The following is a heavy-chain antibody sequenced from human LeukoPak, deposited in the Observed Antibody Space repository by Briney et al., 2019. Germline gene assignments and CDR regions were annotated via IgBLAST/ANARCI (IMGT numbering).Heavy chain of an antibody. Sequence: GGSLRLSCAASGFTFSSYAMSWVRQAPGKGLEWVSAFYVGGTTYYADSVKGRFTISRDSSKNTLYLQMNSLRAEDTAVYYCAKQRDMTTIFNYWGQGTLVTVSS. V-gene: IGHV3-23*01. D-gene: IGHD5-24*01. J-gene: IGHJ4*02. CDR1: GFTFSSYA. CDR2: FYVGGTT. CDR3: AKQRDMTTIFNY.